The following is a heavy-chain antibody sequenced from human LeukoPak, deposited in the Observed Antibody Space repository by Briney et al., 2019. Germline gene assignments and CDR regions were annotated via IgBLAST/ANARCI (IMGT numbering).Heavy chain of an antibody. CDR2: INQDGSEK. CDR3: ARDKIVGATHFDY. Sequence: GGSLRLSCAASGFTFGSYWMSWVRQAPGKGLEWVTNINQDGSEKYYVDSVKGRFTISRDNAKNSLYLQMNSLRADDTAVYYCARDKIVGATHFDYWGQGTLVTVSS. CDR1: GFTFGSYW. D-gene: IGHD1-26*01. J-gene: IGHJ4*02. V-gene: IGHV3-7*03.